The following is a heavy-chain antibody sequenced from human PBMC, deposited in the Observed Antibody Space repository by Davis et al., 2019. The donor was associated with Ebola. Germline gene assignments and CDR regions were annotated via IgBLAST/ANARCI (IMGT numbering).Heavy chain of an antibody. CDR3: ARVRPHYDSSGYYYIVGDY. D-gene: IGHD3-22*01. CDR1: GGSISSGDYY. J-gene: IGHJ4*02. V-gene: IGHV4-30-4*01. CDR2: IYYSGST. Sequence: MPSETLSLTCTVSGGSISSGDYYWSWIRQPPGKGLEWIGYIYYSGSTYYNPSLKSRVTISVDRSKNQFSLKLSSVTAADTAVYYCARVRPHYDSSGYYYIVGDYWGQGTLVTVSS.